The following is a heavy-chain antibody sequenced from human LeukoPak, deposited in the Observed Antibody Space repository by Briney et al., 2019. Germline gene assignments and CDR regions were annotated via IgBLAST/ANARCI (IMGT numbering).Heavy chain of an antibody. V-gene: IGHV4-39*01. CDR2: IYYSGST. D-gene: IGHD6-19*01. CDR1: GGSISSSSYY. CDR3: AIIAVAARGVDY. Sequence: SETLSLNCTVSGGSISSSSYYWGWIRQPPGKGLEWIGSIYYSGSTYYNPSLKSRVTISVDTSKNQFSLKLSSVTAADTAVYYCAIIAVAARGVDYWGQGTLVTVSS. J-gene: IGHJ4*02.